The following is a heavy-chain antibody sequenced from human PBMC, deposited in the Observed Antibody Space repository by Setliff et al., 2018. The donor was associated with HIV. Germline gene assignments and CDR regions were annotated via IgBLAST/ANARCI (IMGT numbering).Heavy chain of an antibody. CDR2: INAGNGNT. D-gene: IGHD6-6*01. V-gene: IGHV1-3*01. Sequence: ASVKVSCKASGYTFTSYAMHWVRQAPGQRLEWMGWINAGNGNTKYSQKFQGRVTITRDTSASTAYMELSSLRSEDTAVYYCARGFSVYSSSDHLLNWFDPWGQGTLVTVSS. CDR3: ARGFSVYSSSDHLLNWFDP. CDR1: GYTFTSYA. J-gene: IGHJ5*02.